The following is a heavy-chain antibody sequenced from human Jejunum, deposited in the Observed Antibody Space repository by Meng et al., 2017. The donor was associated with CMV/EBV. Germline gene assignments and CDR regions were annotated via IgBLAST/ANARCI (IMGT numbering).Heavy chain of an antibody. J-gene: IGHJ6*02. Sequence: NYLPWVPQAPGKGLEWVSVIYSNGHTYYAASVKGRFTISRDSSKNTFSLQMNSLRAEDTAVYYCARGGGGWSSSDYYHYHGLDVWGQGTTVTVSS. CDR2: IYSNGHT. CDR1: NY. V-gene: IGHV3-53*01. D-gene: IGHD6-19*01. CDR3: ARGGGGWSSSDYYHYHGLDV.